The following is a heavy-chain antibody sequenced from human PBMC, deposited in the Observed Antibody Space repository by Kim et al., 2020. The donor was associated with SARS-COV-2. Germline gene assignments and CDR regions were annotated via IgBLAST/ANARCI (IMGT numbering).Heavy chain of an antibody. CDR2: IHTAGST. V-gene: IGHV4-61*09. CDR3: ARNPGF. Sequence: SETLSLTCTVSGGSISSGGYYWSWIRQPPGKGLEWIGYIHTAGSTTYSPSLRSRVTISVDTSKNQFSLKLSSVTAADTAIYYCARNPGFWGQGTLVTVSS. CDR1: GGSISSGGYY. J-gene: IGHJ4*02.